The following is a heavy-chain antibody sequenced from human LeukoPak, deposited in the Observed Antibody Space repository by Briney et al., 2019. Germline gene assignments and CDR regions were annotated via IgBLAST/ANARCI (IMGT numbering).Heavy chain of an antibody. J-gene: IGHJ6*03. CDR1: GFTFLSYG. Sequence: GGSLRLSCAASGFTFLSYGMHWVRQAPGKGLEWVSSISSSSSYIYYADSVKGRFTISRDNAKNSLYLQMNSLRAEDTAVYYCHYSSSSIYYYYYMDVWGKGTTITISS. V-gene: IGHV3-21*01. CDR2: ISSSSSYI. CDR3: HYSSSSIYYYYYMDV. D-gene: IGHD6-6*01.